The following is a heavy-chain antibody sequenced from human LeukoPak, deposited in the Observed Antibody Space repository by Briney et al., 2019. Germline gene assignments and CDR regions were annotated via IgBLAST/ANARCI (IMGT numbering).Heavy chain of an antibody. CDR2: ISWNSGSI. CDR1: GFTFDDYA. J-gene: IGHJ4*02. V-gene: IGHV3-9*01. Sequence: GGSLRLSCAASGFTFDDYAMHWVWQAPGKGLEWVSGISWNSGSIGYADSVKGRFTISRDNAKNSLYLQMNSLRAEDTALYYCARHPLKPQPPDYWGQGTLVTVSS. CDR3: ARHPLKPQPPDY.